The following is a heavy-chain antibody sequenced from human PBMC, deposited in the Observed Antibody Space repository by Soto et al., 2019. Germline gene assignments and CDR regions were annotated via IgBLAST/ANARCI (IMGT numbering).Heavy chain of an antibody. V-gene: IGHV4-61*01. CDR3: ARDNSNSGAFDI. Sequence: SETLSLTCTVSGGSVSSGSYYWSWIRQPPGKGLEWIGYIYYSGSTNYNPSLKSRVTISVDTSKNQFSLKLSSVTAADTAVYYCARDNSNSGAFDIWGQGTMVTV. D-gene: IGHD4-4*01. CDR2: IYYSGST. J-gene: IGHJ3*02. CDR1: GGSVSSGSYY.